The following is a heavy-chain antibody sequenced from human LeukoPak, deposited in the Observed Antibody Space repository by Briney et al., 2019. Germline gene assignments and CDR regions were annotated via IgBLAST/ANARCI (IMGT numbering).Heavy chain of an antibody. CDR3: ARKRYGSSGMDV. V-gene: IGHV4-31*03. D-gene: IGHD5-18*01. Sequence: SETLSLTCTVSGGSISSGGYYWSWIRQHPGKGLEWIGYIYYSGSTYYSPSLKSRVTISVDTSKNQFSLKLSSVTAADTAVYRCARKRYGSSGMDVWGQGTTVTVSS. J-gene: IGHJ6*02. CDR1: GGSISSGGYY. CDR2: IYYSGST.